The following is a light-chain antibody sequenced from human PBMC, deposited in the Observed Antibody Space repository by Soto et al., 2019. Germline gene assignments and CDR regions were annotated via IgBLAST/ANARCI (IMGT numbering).Light chain of an antibody. CDR1: SSDVGGYNY. J-gene: IGLJ1*01. Sequence: QSALTQPASVSGSAGQSITISCTGTSSDVGGYNYVSWYQQHPGKAPKLMIYEVSNRPSGVSNRFSGSKSGNTASLTISGLQAEDEADYYCSSYTSSSTLGVFGTGTNVTVL. V-gene: IGLV2-14*01. CDR2: EVS. CDR3: SSYTSSSTLGV.